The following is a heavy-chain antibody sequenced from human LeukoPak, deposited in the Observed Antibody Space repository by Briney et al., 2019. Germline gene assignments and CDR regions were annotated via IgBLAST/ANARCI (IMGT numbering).Heavy chain of an antibody. D-gene: IGHD6-19*01. CDR1: GFTFSSYS. CDR2: ISSSSSYI. V-gene: IGHV3-21*01. CDR3: ARDWYSSGWYSRVNGAFDI. J-gene: IGHJ3*02. Sequence: KAGGSLRLSCAASGFTFSSYSMTGVRQAPGKGLEWVSSISSSSSYIYYADSVKSRFTISRDNAKNSLYLQMNSLRAEDTAVYYCARDWYSSGWYSRVNGAFDIWGQGTMVTVSS.